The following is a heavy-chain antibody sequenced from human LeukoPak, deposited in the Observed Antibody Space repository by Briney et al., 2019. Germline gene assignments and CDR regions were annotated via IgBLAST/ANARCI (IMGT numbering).Heavy chain of an antibody. D-gene: IGHD3-10*01. CDR1: GFTFSSYG. CDR2: IAYDGSNK. V-gene: IGHV3-30*03. CDR3: ARPHYGSGSYYFDP. J-gene: IGHJ5*02. Sequence: GGSLRLSCAASGFTFSSYGMHWVRQAPGKGLEWVAVIAYDGSNKNYADSVKGRFTISRDNSKNTLYLQMNSLRAEDTAVYYCARPHYGSGSYYFDPWGQGTLVTVSS.